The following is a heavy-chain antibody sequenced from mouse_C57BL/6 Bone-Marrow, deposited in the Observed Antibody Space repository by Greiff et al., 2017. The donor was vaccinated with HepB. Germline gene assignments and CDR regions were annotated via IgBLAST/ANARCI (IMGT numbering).Heavy chain of an antibody. Sequence: VQLQQPGTELVKPGASVKLSCKASGYTFTSYWMHWVKQRPGQGLEWIGNINPSNGGTNYNEKFKSQATLSVDKSSSAAYRQLSSLTSEDSAVYSCAVYDGYYPHVDYWVPGTTLTGSS. V-gene: IGHV1-53*01. D-gene: IGHD2-3*01. CDR1: GYTFTSYW. CDR3: AVYDGYYPHVDY. CDR2: INPSNGGT. J-gene: IGHJ2*01.